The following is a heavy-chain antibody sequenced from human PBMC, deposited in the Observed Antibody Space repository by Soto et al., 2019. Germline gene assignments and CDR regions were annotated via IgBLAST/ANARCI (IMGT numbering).Heavy chain of an antibody. V-gene: IGHV3-30*18. CDR3: AKDWYSANWALDY. CDR1: GFTFSSNG. D-gene: IGHD6-13*01. CDR2: ISYDGSNK. Sequence: GGSLRLSCAASGFTFSSNGIHWVRQAPGKGLEWVAIISYDGSNKYYADSVKGRFTISRDNSKNTLYLQMNSLRGEDTAVYYCAKDWYSANWALDYWGQGTLVTVS. J-gene: IGHJ4*02.